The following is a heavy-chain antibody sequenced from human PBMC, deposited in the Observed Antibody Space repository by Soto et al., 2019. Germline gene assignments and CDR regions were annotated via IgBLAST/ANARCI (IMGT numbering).Heavy chain of an antibody. J-gene: IGHJ3*02. D-gene: IGHD3-16*02. CDR3: AREPFLYYDDVWGSYRNDAFDI. V-gene: IGHV1-69*13. Sequence: SVKVSCKASGGTFSSYAVSWVRQAPGHGLEWMGGIIPIFGTANYAQKFQGRVTITADESTSTAYMELSSLRSEDTAVYYCAREPFLYYDDVWGSYRNDAFDIWGQGTMVTVSS. CDR2: IIPIFGTA. CDR1: GGTFSSYA.